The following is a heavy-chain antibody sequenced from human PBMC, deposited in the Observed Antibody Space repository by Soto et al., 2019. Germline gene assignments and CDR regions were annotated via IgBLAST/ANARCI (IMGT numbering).Heavy chain of an antibody. CDR3: ARDRAVADLTTVTTIDYYYYGMDV. V-gene: IGHV4-31*03. Sequence: QVQLQESGPGLVKPSQTLSLTCTVSGGSISSGGYYWSWIRQHPGKGLEWIGYIYYSGSTYYNPSLKSRVTISVDTSKNQFSLKLSSVTAADTAVYYCARDRAVADLTTVTTIDYYYYGMDVWGQGTTVTVSS. CDR1: GGSISSGGYY. CDR2: IYYSGST. D-gene: IGHD4-17*01. J-gene: IGHJ6*02.